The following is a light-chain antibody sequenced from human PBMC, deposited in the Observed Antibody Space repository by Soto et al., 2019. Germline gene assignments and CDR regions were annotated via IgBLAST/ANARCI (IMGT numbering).Light chain of an antibody. CDR3: GTWDSSLSGVV. V-gene: IGLV1-51*01. CDR1: SSNIENNY. CDR2: DNN. Sequence: QSVLTQPPSVSAAPGQKVTMSCSGSSSNIENNYVSWYQQFPGTAPKLLIYDNNKRPSGIPDRFSGSKSGTSATLGITGLQTGDEADYYCGTWDSSLSGVVFGGGTKLTVL. J-gene: IGLJ3*02.